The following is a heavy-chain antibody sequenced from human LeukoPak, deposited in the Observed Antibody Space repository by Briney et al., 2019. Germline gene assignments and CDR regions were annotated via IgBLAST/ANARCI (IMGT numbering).Heavy chain of an antibody. Sequence: GGSLRPSCAASGFTFSSYGMHWVRQAPGKGLEWVAFIRYDGSNKYYADSVKGRFTISRDNSKNTLYLQMNSLRAEDTAVYYCAKLWFGELLYSHWGQGTLVTVSS. V-gene: IGHV3-30*02. J-gene: IGHJ4*02. CDR3: AKLWFGELLYSH. D-gene: IGHD3-10*01. CDR1: GFTFSSYG. CDR2: IRYDGSNK.